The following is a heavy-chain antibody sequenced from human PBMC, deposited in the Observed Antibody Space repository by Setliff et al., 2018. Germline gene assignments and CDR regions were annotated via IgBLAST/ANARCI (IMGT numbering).Heavy chain of an antibody. D-gene: IGHD3-22*01. CDR2: VYKTGSI. J-gene: IGHJ4*02. CDR1: GDSISGGTYS. Sequence: SETLSLTCTVSGDSISGGTYSWSWIRQPAGKGLEWFGHVYKTGSIIYNPSLKSRVTISSDTSKNQFSLNLYSVTAADTAVYYCARAYDSSGWYGESHTYYFDNWGQGTLVTVS. V-gene: IGHV4-61*09. CDR3: ARAYDSSGWYGESHTYYFDN.